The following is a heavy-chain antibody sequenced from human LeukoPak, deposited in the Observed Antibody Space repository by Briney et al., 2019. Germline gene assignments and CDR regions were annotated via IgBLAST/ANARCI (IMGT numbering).Heavy chain of an antibody. D-gene: IGHD3-10*01. CDR2: IYPGDSDT. Sequence: GESLQISCKGSGYSFPSYWIGWARQLPGKGLEWMGIIYPGDSDTRYSPSFQGQVTISADKSIRTAYLQRSSLKASDTAMYYCARQVRWFGDLSDDWGQGTLVTVSS. J-gene: IGHJ4*02. V-gene: IGHV5-51*01. CDR3: ARQVRWFGDLSDD. CDR1: GYSFPSYW.